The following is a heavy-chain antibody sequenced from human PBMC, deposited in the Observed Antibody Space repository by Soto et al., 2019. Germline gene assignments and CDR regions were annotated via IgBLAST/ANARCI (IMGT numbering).Heavy chain of an antibody. CDR2: ISYDGSNK. CDR1: GFTFSSYA. V-gene: IGHV3-30-3*01. D-gene: IGHD3-22*01. CDR3: ARDAGYYYDSSGYYFDY. Sequence: QVQLVESGGGVVQPGRSLRLSCAASGFTFSSYAMHWVRQAPGTGLEWVAVISYDGSNKYYADSVKGRCTISRDNSKNTLYLQMNSLRAEDTAVYYCARDAGYYYDSSGYYFDYWGQGTLVTVSS. J-gene: IGHJ4*02.